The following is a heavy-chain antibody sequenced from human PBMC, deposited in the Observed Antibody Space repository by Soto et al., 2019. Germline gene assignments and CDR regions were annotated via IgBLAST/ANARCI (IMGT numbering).Heavy chain of an antibody. J-gene: IGHJ3*02. Sequence: GGSLRLSCAVSGFTFSSHAMSWVRQAPGKGLECVSSITGSGDSTYYADSVKGRFTISRDKSKSTLYLQMNSLRAEDTAVYYCARDMTTVTGAFDIWGQGTMVTVSS. D-gene: IGHD4-17*01. CDR3: ARDMTTVTGAFDI. V-gene: IGHV3-23*01. CDR2: ITGSGDST. CDR1: GFTFSSHA.